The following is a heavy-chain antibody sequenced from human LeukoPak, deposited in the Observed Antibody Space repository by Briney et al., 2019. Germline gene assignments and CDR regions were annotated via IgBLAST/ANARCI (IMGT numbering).Heavy chain of an antibody. CDR2: IYYRGST. V-gene: IGHV4-39*07. J-gene: IGHJ5*02. CDR3: ARGAGWYSS. Sequence: PSETLSLTCTVSGGSISSSTYYWGWIRQPPGKGLEWIGNIYYRGSTYYNPSLKSRVTISVDTSKNQFSLKLSSVTAADTGVYYCARGAGWYSSWGQGTQVTVSS. CDR1: GGSISSSTYY. D-gene: IGHD6-19*01.